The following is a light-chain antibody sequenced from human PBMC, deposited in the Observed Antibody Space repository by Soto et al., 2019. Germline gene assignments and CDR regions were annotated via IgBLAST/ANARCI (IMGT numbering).Light chain of an antibody. Sequence: DIQMTQSPATLSASVGDRATLTCRASQSIRSWLAWYQQKPGKAPKLLIYDASSLDSGVPSRFSGSGSGTDFTLTISSLQPEDFATYYCQQHNSYRTFGEGTKVDI. CDR3: QQHNSYRT. CDR2: DAS. V-gene: IGKV1-5*01. CDR1: QSIRSW. J-gene: IGKJ4*02.